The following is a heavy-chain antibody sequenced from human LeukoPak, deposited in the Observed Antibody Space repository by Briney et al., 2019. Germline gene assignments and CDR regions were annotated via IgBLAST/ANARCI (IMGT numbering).Heavy chain of an antibody. D-gene: IGHD3-16*01. CDR2: IIPIFGTA. J-gene: IGHJ6*03. CDR3: ALNLARYYYYMDV. V-gene: IGHV1-69*13. Sequence: SVKVSCKASGGTFSSYAISWVRQAPGQGLEWMGGIIPIFGTANYAQKFQGRVTITADESTSTAYMELSSLRSADTAVYYCALNLARYYYYMDVWGKGTTVTVSS. CDR1: GGTFSSYA.